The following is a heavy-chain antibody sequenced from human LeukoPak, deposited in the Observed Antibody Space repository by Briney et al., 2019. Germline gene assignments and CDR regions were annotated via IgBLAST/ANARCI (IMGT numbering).Heavy chain of an antibody. Sequence: RASETLSLTCTVSGGSISSYYWSWIRQPAGKGLEWIGRIYTSGSTNYNPSLKSRVTISVDTSKNQFSLKLSSVTAADTAVYYCARGHRWSPYYYDSSGYGGLGWFDPWGQGTLVTVSS. CDR2: IYTSGST. CDR3: ARGHRWSPYYYDSSGYGGLGWFDP. J-gene: IGHJ5*02. CDR1: GGSISSYY. V-gene: IGHV4-4*07. D-gene: IGHD3-22*01.